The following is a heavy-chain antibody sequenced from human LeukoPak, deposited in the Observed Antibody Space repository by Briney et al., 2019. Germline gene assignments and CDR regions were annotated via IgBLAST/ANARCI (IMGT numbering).Heavy chain of an antibody. Sequence: PGGALRLSCAASGFTFSSYWMSGVRQAPGKGLEWVANIKQDGSEKYYVDSVKGRFTISRDNAKNSLYLQMNSLRAGDTAVYYCARGGWPFFDYWGQGTLVTVSS. CDR1: GFTFSSYW. D-gene: IGHD6-19*01. CDR2: IKQDGSEK. V-gene: IGHV3-7*01. CDR3: ARGGWPFFDY. J-gene: IGHJ4*02.